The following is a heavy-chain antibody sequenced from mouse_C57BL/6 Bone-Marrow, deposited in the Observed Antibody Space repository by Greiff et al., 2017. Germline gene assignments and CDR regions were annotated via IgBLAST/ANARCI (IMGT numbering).Heavy chain of an antibody. Sequence: EVQLQESGPGLVKPSQSLSLTCSVTGYSITSGYYWNWIRQFPGNKLEWMGYISYDGSNKYNPSLKNRISITRDTSKNQFFLKLNSLTTEDTATYYCARDGCHDYWGQGTTLTVSS. J-gene: IGHJ2*01. CDR1: GYSITSGYY. CDR2: ISYDGSN. CDR3: ARDGCHDY. V-gene: IGHV3-6*01. D-gene: IGHD6-1*01.